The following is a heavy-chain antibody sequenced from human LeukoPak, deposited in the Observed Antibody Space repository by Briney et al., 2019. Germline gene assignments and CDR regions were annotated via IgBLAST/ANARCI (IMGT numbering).Heavy chain of an antibody. CDR2: ISYDGSNK. J-gene: IGHJ6*02. CDR1: GFTFSSYA. CDR3: ASTGVVVAVRFGMDV. Sequence: PGRSLRLSCAASGFTFSSYAMHWVRQAPGKGLEWVAVISYDGSNKYYADSVKGRFTISRDNSKNTLYLQMNSLRAEDTAVYYCASTGVVVAVRFGMDVWGQGTTATVSS. V-gene: IGHV3-30*04. D-gene: IGHD2-15*01.